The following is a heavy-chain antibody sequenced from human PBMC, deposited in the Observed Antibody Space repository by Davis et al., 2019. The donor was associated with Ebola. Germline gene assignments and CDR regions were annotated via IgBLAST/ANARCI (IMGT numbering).Heavy chain of an antibody. Sequence: GESLKISCAASGFTFSNAWMSWVRQAPGKGLEWVGRIKSKTDGGTADYAVPVKGRFTISRDDSKNTLYLQMNSLKTEDTAVYYCTSPASSGYYYYYYGMDVWGQGTTVTVSS. V-gene: IGHV3-15*01. CDR2: IKSKTDGGTA. CDR1: GFTFSNAW. D-gene: IGHD3-22*01. CDR3: TSPASSGYYYYYYGMDV. J-gene: IGHJ6*02.